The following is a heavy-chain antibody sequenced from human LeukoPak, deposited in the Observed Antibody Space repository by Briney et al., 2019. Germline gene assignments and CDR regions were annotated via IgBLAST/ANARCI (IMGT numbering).Heavy chain of an antibody. J-gene: IGHJ4*02. V-gene: IGHV4-4*02. D-gene: IGHD6-13*01. CDR3: ARRASYSSSSWYVDY. CDR2: IYHSGST. Sequence: PSETLSLTCAVSGGSISSSNWWSWVRQPPGKGLEWIGEIYHSGSTNYNPSLKSRVTISVDKSKNQFSLKLSSVTAADTAVYYCARRASYSSSSWYVDYWGQGTLVTVSS. CDR1: GGSISSSNW.